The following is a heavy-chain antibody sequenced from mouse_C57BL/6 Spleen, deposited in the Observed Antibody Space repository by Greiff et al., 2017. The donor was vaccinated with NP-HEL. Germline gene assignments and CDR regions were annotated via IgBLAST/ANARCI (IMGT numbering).Heavy chain of an antibody. D-gene: IGHD3-2*02. J-gene: IGHJ4*01. CDR2: IYPGDGDT. CDR1: GYAFSSSW. V-gene: IGHV1-82*01. Sequence: QVQLQQSGPELVKPGASVKISCKASGYAFSSSWMNWVKQRPGKGLEWIGRIYPGDGDTNYNGKFKGKATLTADKYSSTAYMQLSSLTSEDSAVYFCAKATKAMDYWGQGTSVTVSS. CDR3: AKATKAMDY.